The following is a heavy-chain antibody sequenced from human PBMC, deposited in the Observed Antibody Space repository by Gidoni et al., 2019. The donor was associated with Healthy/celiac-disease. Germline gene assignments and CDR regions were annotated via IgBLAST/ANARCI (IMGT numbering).Heavy chain of an antibody. CDR2: INHSGST. CDR1: GGSFSGYY. V-gene: IGHV4-34*01. J-gene: IGHJ6*02. CDR3: ARDRVGSIAVAVYYYYGMDV. Sequence: QVQLQQWGAGLLKPSETLSLTCAVYGGSFSGYYWSWIRQPPGKGLEWIGEINHSGSTNYNPSLKSRVTISVDTSKNQFSLKLSSVTAADTAVYYCARDRVGSIAVAVYYYYGMDVWGQGTTVTVSS. D-gene: IGHD6-19*01.